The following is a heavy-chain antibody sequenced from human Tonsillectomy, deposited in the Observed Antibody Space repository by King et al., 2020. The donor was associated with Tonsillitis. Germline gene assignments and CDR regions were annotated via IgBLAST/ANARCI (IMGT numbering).Heavy chain of an antibody. D-gene: IGHD6-13*01. CDR1: GGSFNNYY. CDR2: INHSGST. V-gene: IGHV4-34*01. CDR3: ARGGSAAGTDYFFGMDV. J-gene: IGHJ6*02. Sequence: VQLQQWGAGLLRSSETLSLTCAVYGGSFNNYYWSWIRQPPGKGLEWIGDINHSGSTNYNPSLKGRVSISLDTSKNQFSLKVRSVTAADTAVYYCARGGSAAGTDYFFGMDVWGRGTTVTVSS.